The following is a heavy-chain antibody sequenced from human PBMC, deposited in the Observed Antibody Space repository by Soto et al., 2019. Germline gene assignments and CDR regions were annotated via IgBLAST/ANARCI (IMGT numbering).Heavy chain of an antibody. D-gene: IGHD1-26*01. CDR1: GFTFSSYA. V-gene: IGHV3-23*01. CDR3: ASRGSGSYYDY. CDR2: ISGSGGST. Sequence: EVQLLESGGGLVQPGGSLRLSCAASGFTFSSYAMRWVRQAPGKGLEWVSAISGSGGSTYYADSVKGRFTISRDNSKNTLYLQMNSVRAEATAVYYCASRGSGSYYDYWGQGTLVTVSS. J-gene: IGHJ4*02.